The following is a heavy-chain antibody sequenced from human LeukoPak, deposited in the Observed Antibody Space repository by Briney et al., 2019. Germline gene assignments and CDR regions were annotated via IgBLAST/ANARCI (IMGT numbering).Heavy chain of an antibody. D-gene: IGHD6-13*01. Sequence: APVKVSCKASGYTFTGYYMHWVRQAPGQGLEWMGWINPNSGGTNYAQKFQGRVTMTRDTSISTAYMELNRLRSDDTAVYYCARVRAAAAVDYWGQGTLVTVSS. CDR2: INPNSGGT. CDR3: ARVRAAAAVDY. J-gene: IGHJ4*02. CDR1: GYTFTGYY. V-gene: IGHV1-2*02.